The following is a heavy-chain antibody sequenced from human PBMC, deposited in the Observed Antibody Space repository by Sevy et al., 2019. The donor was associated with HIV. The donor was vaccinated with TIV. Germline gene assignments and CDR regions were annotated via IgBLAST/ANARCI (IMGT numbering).Heavy chain of an antibody. D-gene: IGHD3-22*01. Sequence: SETLSLTCTVSGGSISSGGYYWSWIRQHPGKGLEWIGYIYYSGSTYYNPSLKSRVTISVDTSKNQFSLKLRSVTAADTAVYYCARLYDSSGYYPDYWGQGTLVTVSS. CDR2: IYYSGST. V-gene: IGHV4-31*03. J-gene: IGHJ4*02. CDR1: GGSISSGGYY. CDR3: ARLYDSSGYYPDY.